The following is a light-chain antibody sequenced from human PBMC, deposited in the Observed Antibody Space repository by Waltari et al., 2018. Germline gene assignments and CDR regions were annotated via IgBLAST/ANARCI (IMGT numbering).Light chain of an antibody. V-gene: IGKV2-28*01. J-gene: IGKJ2*01. Sequence: DIVMTQSPLSLPVTPGEPASISCRSSQSLLHSNGYNYLDWYLQKPGQSPQLLIYLGSNRASGVPDRFSGSGSGTDFTLKISRVEAEDVGVYYCMQALQTHRLFGQGTKLEIK. CDR1: QSLLHSNGYNY. CDR2: LGS. CDR3: MQALQTHRL.